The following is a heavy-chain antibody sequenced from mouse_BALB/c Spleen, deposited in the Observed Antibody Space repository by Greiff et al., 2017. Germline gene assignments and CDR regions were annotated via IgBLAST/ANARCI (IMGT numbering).Heavy chain of an antibody. D-gene: IGHD1-1*01. CDR1: GFSLTSYG. J-gene: IGHJ4*01. CDR2: IWSGGST. Sequence: QVQLKESGPGLVQPSQSLSITCTVSGFSLTSYGVHWVRQSPGKGLEWLGVIWSGGSTDYNAAFISRLSISKDNSKSQVFFKMNSLQANDTAIYYCARNDGSKDYYAMDYWGQGTSVTVSS. CDR3: ARNDGSKDYYAMDY. V-gene: IGHV2-2*02.